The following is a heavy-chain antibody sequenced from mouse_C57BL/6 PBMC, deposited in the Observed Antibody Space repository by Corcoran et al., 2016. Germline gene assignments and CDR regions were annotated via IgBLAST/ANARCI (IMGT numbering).Heavy chain of an antibody. CDR3: AAQANYAMDY. V-gene: IGHV1-75*01. CDR1: GYTFTDYY. D-gene: IGHD3-2*02. J-gene: IGHJ4*01. CDR2: IFPGSGST. Sequence: QVQLQQSGHELVKPEASVKISCKASGYTFTDYYLNWVKQRPREGLEWIGWIFPGSGSTYYNEKFTGKVTLTVDKSSSTAYMLLSSLTSEDSAVYFCAAQANYAMDYWGQGTSVTVSS.